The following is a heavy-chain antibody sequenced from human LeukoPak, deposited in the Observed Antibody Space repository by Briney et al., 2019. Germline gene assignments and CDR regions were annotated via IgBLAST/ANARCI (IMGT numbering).Heavy chain of an antibody. CDR1: GGTFSSYA. D-gene: IGHD3-22*01. CDR2: IIPILGIA. V-gene: IGHV1-69*04. CDR3: ALNHYYDSSGPREYYFDY. Sequence: SVKVSCKASGGTFSSYAISWVRQAPGQGLEWMGRIIPILGIANYAQKFQGRVTITADESTSTAYMELSSLRSEDTAVYYCALNHYYDSSGPREYYFDYWGQGTLVTVSS. J-gene: IGHJ4*02.